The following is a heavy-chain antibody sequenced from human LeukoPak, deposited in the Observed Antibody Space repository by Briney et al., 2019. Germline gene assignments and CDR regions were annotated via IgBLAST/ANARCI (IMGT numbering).Heavy chain of an antibody. CDR2: IYSGGST. Sequence: PGGSLRLSCAASGFTVSSNYMSWVRQAPGKGQEWVSVIYSGGSTYYADSVKGRFTISRDNSKNTLYLQMNSLRAEDTAVYYCARVDAAVLYYWGQGTLVTVSS. CDR3: ARVDAAVLYY. V-gene: IGHV3-53*01. CDR1: GFTVSSNY. J-gene: IGHJ4*02. D-gene: IGHD6-25*01.